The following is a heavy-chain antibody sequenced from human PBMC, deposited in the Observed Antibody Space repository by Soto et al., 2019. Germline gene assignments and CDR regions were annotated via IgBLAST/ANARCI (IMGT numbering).Heavy chain of an antibody. CDR2: IYSSVST. CDR1: GGSISRWLYY. V-gene: IGHV4-39*01. J-gene: IGHJ3*02. CDR3: ARLPYYDSPPVTFDI. Sequence: QLPLQESGPGLMKPLEALSLTCTVSGGSISRWLYYWGWIRQPPGKGLEWVGSIYSSVSTHYNPSLKSRVAISVDTSKNQFSLKLSSATAADTAVYYCARLPYYDSPPVTFDIWGQGTMVTVSS. D-gene: IGHD3-22*01.